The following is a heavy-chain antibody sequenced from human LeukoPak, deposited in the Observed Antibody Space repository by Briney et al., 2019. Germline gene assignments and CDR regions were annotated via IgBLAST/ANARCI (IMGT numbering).Heavy chain of an antibody. CDR3: ARHISSGGTYAHFDY. CDR1: GSMYNYY. CDR2: IHYNGIT. D-gene: IGHD1-26*01. V-gene: IGHV4-59*08. Sequence: PAETLSLTCTVSGSMYNYYWSWSRQPPRKGLEWIGYIHYNGITNYNPSLKSRVTMSLDTSKNQVSLKLNSVTAADTAVYYCARHISSGGTYAHFDYWGQGTLVTVSS. J-gene: IGHJ4*02.